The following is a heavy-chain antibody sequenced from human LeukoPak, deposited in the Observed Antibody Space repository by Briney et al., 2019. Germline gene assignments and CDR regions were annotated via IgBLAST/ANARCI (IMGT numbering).Heavy chain of an antibody. D-gene: IGHD6-19*01. CDR2: INHSGST. V-gene: IGHV4-34*01. Sequence: SETLSLTCAVYGGSFSGYYWSWIRQPPGKGLEWIGEINHSGSTNYNSSLKSRVIISVDTSKDHFSLKLSSVTAADTAVYYCARRPSSMAVAAPRHFDYWGQGSLVTVSS. CDR3: ARRPSSMAVAAPRHFDY. J-gene: IGHJ4*02. CDR1: GGSFSGYY.